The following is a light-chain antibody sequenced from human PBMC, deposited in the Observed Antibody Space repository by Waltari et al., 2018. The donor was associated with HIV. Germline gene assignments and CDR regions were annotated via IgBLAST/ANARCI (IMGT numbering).Light chain of an antibody. J-gene: IGLJ3*02. CDR3: AAWSSSRSVVL. Sequence: QSELTQPPSASGTSGQRVTISCSGSSSNIGSNYVYWYQQVPGKAPKLRIDGNDPRRSGVPDRLSGSKSGTTASQAGRGLRSDDEADYYWAAWSSSRSVVLFGGGTKLTVL. CDR1: SSNIGSNY. CDR2: GND. V-gene: IGLV1-47*01.